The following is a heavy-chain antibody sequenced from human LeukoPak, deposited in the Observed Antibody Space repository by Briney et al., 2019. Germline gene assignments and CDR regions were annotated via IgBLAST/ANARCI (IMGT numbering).Heavy chain of an antibody. CDR3: ARAYDFPDY. V-gene: IGHV1-18*01. CDR2: ISAYNGNT. CDR1: GYTFTSYG. D-gene: IGHD3-3*01. J-gene: IGHJ4*02. Sequence: GASVKVPCKASGYTFTSYGISWVRQAPGQGLEWMGWISAYNGNTNYAQKLQGRVTMTRDTSTSTVYMELSSLRSEDTAVYYCARAYDFPDYWGQGTLVTVSS.